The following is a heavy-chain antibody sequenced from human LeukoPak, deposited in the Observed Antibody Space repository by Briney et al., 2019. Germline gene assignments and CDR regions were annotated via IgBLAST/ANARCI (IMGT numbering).Heavy chain of an antibody. V-gene: IGHV4-59*08. D-gene: IGHD6-13*01. CDR3: ASQSYARAAATAFDI. J-gene: IGHJ3*02. CDR2: IYYSGST. CDR1: GYSISSSYY. Sequence: PSETLSLTCTVSGYSISSSYYWSWIRQPPGKGLEWIGYIYYSGSTNYNPSLKSRVTISVDTSKNQFSLKLSSVTAADTAVYYCASQSYARAAATAFDIWGQGTMVTVSS.